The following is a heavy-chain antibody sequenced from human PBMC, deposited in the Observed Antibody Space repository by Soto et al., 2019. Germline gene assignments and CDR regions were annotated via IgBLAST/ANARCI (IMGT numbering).Heavy chain of an antibody. Sequence: GGSLRLSCAASGFTFSSYAMSWVRQAPGKGLEWVSAISGSGGSTYYADSVKGRFTISRDNSKNTLYLQMNSLRAEDTAVYYCAKDPVQLPIVVVPAANGADYWGQGTLVTVSS. J-gene: IGHJ4*02. V-gene: IGHV3-23*01. D-gene: IGHD2-2*01. CDR3: AKDPVQLPIVVVPAANGADY. CDR2: ISGSGGST. CDR1: GFTFSSYA.